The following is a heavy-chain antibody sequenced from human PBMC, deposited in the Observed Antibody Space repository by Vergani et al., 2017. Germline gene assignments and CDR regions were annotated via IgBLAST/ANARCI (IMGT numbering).Heavy chain of an antibody. D-gene: IGHD6-13*01. Sequence: QVQLQESGPGLVKPSQTLSLTCTVSGGSISSGSYYWSWIRQPAGKGLEWIGRIYTSGSTNYNPSLKSRVTISVDTSKNQFSLKLSSVTAADTAVYYCARDKGSSWSSPDYWGQGTLVTVSS. V-gene: IGHV4-61*02. CDR2: IYTSGST. CDR1: GGSISSGSYY. J-gene: IGHJ4*02. CDR3: ARDKGSSWSSPDY.